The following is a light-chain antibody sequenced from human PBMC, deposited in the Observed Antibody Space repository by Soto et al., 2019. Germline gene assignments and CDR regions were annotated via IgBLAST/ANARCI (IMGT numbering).Light chain of an antibody. CDR1: SSDVGAYNR. CDR3: TSYTSSDTVV. CDR2: EVR. V-gene: IGLV2-18*02. J-gene: IGLJ2*01. Sequence: QSVLTQPPSVSGSPGQSVTISCTGTSSDVGAYNRVSWYQQPPGTAPKLMIYEVRNRPSGVPDRFSGSKSGNTASLTISGLQAEDEAYYYCTSYTSSDTVVFGGGTKVTVL.